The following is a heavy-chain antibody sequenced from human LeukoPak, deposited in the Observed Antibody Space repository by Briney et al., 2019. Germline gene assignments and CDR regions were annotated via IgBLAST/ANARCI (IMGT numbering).Heavy chain of an antibody. J-gene: IGHJ4*02. D-gene: IGHD6-13*01. CDR3: ARDSAGNDY. CDR1: GFTFSNYY. V-gene: IGHV3-21*01. CDR2: ISGSSSYI. Sequence: GGSLRLSCAASGFTFSNYYMNWVRQAPGKGLEWVSSISGSSSYIHYADSVKGRFTISRDNAKNSLYLQMNSLRAEDTAMYYCARDSAGNDYWGQGTLVTVSS.